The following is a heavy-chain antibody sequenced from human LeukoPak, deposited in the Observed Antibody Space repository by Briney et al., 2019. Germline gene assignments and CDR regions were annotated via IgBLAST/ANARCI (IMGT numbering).Heavy chain of an antibody. CDR1: GFTFSAYW. V-gene: IGHV3-74*01. J-gene: IGHJ4*02. CDR2: INTDGSST. D-gene: IGHD1-26*01. CDR3: ARVGVGTTFDY. Sequence: PGGSLRLSCAASGFTFSAYWMYWVRQAPGKGLVWVSRINTDGSSTAYADYVKGRFTISGDNAKNTLYLQVDSLRAEDTAVYYCARVGVGTTFDYWGQGTLVTVSS.